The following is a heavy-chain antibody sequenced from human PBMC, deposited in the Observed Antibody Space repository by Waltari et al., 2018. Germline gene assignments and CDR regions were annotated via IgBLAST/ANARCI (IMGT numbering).Heavy chain of an antibody. CDR1: GGSISSHY. J-gene: IGHJ3*02. CDR2: IYYSGST. Sequence: QVQLQESGPGLVKPSETLSLTCTVSGGSISSHYWSWIRQPPGKGLEWIGYIYYSGSTNYNPSLKSRVTISVDTSKNQFSLKLSPVTAADTAVYYCARAEGIAAAGTGPDAFDIWGQGTMVTVSS. D-gene: IGHD6-13*01. V-gene: IGHV4-59*11. CDR3: ARAEGIAAAGTGPDAFDI.